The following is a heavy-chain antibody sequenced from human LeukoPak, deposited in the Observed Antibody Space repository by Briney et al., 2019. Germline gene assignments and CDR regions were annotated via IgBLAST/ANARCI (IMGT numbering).Heavy chain of an antibody. CDR3: TRDSRIAAAGTMGRYYMDV. CDR1: GGSFSGYY. V-gene: IGHV3-49*03. Sequence: LSLTCAVYGGSFSGYYWSWIRQPPGKGLEWVGFIRSKAYGGTTEYAASVKGRFTISRDDSKSIAYLQMNSLKTEDTAVYYCTRDSRIAAAGTMGRYYMDVWGKGTTVTVSS. J-gene: IGHJ6*03. D-gene: IGHD6-13*01. CDR2: IRSKAYGGTT.